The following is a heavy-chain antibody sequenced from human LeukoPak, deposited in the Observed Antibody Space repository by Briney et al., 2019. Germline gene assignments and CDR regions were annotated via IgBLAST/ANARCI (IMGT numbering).Heavy chain of an antibody. J-gene: IGHJ4*02. CDR2: INPNSGGT. D-gene: IGHD3-22*01. Sequence: ASVKVSCKTSGYTFSDYYMHWVRQAPGQGLEWMGWINPNSGGTKSSQKFQGRVTMTRDTSISTADMELSRLTSDDTAVYFCARGPNYYDSSGHYYLHDWGQGTLVTVSS. V-gene: IGHV1-2*02. CDR3: ARGPNYYDSSGHYYLHD. CDR1: GYTFSDYY.